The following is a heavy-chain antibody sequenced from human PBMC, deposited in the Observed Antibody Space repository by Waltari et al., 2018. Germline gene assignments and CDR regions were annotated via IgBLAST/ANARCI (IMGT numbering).Heavy chain of an antibody. CDR1: GGSISSYY. D-gene: IGHD3-10*02. CDR2: IYYSGRT. CDR3: ARMFGELDYYMDV. J-gene: IGHJ6*03. V-gene: IGHV4-59*01. Sequence: QVQLQASGPGLVKPSETLSLTCTVSGGSISSYYWSWIRQPPGKGLEWIGYIYYSGRTNDNPSSKGRVTMSVDTAKNRWSLKLSSVTVAETAGYYWARMFGELDYYMDVWGKGTTVTVSS.